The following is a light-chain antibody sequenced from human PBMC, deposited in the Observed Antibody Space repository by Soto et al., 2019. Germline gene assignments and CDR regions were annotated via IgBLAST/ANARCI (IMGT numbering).Light chain of an antibody. CDR1: SSNVGSYKL. CDR2: EVN. CDR3: CSSGGSPTYV. Sequence: QSALTQPASVSGSPGQSFTISCTGTSSNVGSYKLVSWYQQHPGKAPKLMIFEVNKRPSGISNRFSGSKSGNTASLTISGLKVEDEADYYCCSSGGSPTYVFRTGTKLTVL. V-gene: IGLV2-23*02. J-gene: IGLJ1*01.